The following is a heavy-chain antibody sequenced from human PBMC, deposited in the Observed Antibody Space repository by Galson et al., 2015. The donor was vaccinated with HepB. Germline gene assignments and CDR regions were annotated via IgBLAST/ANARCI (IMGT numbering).Heavy chain of an antibody. V-gene: IGHV1-18*01. CDR1: GYSFTNYG. CDR3: ARDSRLEWRLSNDFSYGIDV. CDR2: FSGNDGSA. Sequence: SVKVSCKASGYSFTNYGLSWIRQAPGPGLEWMGWFSGNDGSANYAEKFQGRVTMTADTTTGTAYRELKNLRSNDTAVYYCARDSRLEWRLSNDFSYGIDVWGQGTAVTVSS. D-gene: IGHD4-11*01. J-gene: IGHJ6*02.